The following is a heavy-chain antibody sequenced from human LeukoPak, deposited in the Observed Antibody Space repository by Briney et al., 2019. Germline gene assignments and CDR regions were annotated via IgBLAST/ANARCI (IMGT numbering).Heavy chain of an antibody. CDR1: GFSFSSYW. V-gene: IGHV3-7*03. Sequence: GGSLRLSCEGSGFSFSSYWMTWVRHLPGKGPEWLANIRQDESERYFADSVKGRFTISRDNAKNSLYLQMNSLRAEDTALYYCAKERANSDAFDIWGQGTMVTVSS. CDR2: IRQDESER. J-gene: IGHJ3*02. D-gene: IGHD5-24*01. CDR3: AKERANSDAFDI.